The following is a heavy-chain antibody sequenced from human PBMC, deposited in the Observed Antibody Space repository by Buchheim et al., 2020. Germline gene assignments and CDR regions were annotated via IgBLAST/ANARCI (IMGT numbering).Heavy chain of an antibody. V-gene: IGHV2-70*15. CDR1: GFSLSTSGMC. J-gene: IGHJ6*02. CDR2: IDWDDDK. D-gene: IGHD6-13*01. Sequence: QVTLRESGPALVKPTQTLTLTCTFSGFSLSTSGMCVSWIRQPPGKALEWLASIDWDDDKYYSTSLKTRLTISKATSKHQVVLTMTNMDPVDTATYYCARIVDAAAGPGGYYYYGMDVWGQGTT. CDR3: ARIVDAAAGPGGYYYYGMDV.